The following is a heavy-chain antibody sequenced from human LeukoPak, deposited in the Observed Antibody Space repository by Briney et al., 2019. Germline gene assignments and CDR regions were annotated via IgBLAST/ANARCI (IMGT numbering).Heavy chain of an antibody. CDR2: ISGDGGSA. J-gene: IGHJ4*02. D-gene: IGHD2-15*01. CDR3: AKDEGYCGGGSCYEHFDY. Sequence: GGSLRLSCAASGFTFDDYAMHWVRQAPGKGLEWVSLISGDGGSAYYSDSVKGRFTISRDNSKNSLYLQMNSLRTEDTALYYCAKDEGYCGGGSCYEHFDYWGQGTLVTVSS. V-gene: IGHV3-43*02. CDR1: GFTFDDYA.